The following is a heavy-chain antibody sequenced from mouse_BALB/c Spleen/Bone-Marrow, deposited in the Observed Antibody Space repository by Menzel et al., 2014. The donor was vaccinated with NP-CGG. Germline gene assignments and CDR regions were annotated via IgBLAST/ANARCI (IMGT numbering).Heavy chain of an antibody. Sequence: QVQLQHSGAELVRPGASVKLSCKASGYTFTSHWMNWVKQRPEQGLEWIGRIDPYDSETHYNQKFKDKAILTVDKSSSTAYMQLSSLTSEDSAVYYCARGRDYDVFAYWGQGTLVTVSA. D-gene: IGHD2-4*01. V-gene: IGHV1-52*01. J-gene: IGHJ3*01. CDR1: GYTFTSHW. CDR2: IDPYDSET. CDR3: ARGRDYDVFAY.